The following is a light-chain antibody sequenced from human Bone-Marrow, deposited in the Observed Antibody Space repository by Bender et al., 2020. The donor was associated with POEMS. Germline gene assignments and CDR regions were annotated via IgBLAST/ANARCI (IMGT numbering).Light chain of an antibody. J-gene: IGLJ3*02. CDR3: SSFAGSNNWGV. CDR1: DSNFGGNN. CDR2: SNY. Sequence: QSVLTQPPSASGTPGQSVIISCSGTDSNFGGNNVNWYQHLPGTAPRLVVYSNYQRPSGVPDRFSGSKSGNTASLTVSGLQAEDEADYFCSSFAGSNNWGVFGGGTKLTVL. V-gene: IGLV1-44*01.